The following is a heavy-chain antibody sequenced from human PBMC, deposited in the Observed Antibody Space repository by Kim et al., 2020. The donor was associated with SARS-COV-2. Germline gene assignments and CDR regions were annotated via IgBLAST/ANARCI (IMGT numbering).Heavy chain of an antibody. V-gene: IGHV7-4-1*02. Sequence: ASVKVSCKASGYTFTSYAMNWVRQAPGQGLEWMGWINTNTGNPTYAQGFTGRFVFSLDTSVSTAYLQISSLKAEDTAVYYCAREVIHSSTKRFGEQFTEGDYWGQGTLVTVSS. CDR3: AREVIHSSTKRFGEQFTEGDY. D-gene: IGHD3-10*01. J-gene: IGHJ4*02. CDR1: GYTFTSYA. CDR2: INTNTGNP.